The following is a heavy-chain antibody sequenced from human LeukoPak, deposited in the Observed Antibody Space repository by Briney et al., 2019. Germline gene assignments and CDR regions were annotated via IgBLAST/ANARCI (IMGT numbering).Heavy chain of an antibody. CDR2: LSGSGAGT. Sequence: PGGSLRLSCAASGFTFSDYALGWVRQAPGRGLEWVATLSGSGAGTYYSDSVQGRFTISRDNSKRTLFLRMNSLRAEDTAFYYCAKAELGVDTFFDYWGQGTLVTVSS. D-gene: IGHD3-3*01. V-gene: IGHV3-23*01. J-gene: IGHJ4*02. CDR3: AKAELGVDTFFDY. CDR1: GFTFSDYA.